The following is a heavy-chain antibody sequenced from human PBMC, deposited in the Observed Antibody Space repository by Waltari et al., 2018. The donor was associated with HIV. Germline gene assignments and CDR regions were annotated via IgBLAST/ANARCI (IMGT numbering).Heavy chain of an antibody. CDR1: GFTFGDYA. J-gene: IGHJ4*02. Sequence: EVQLVESGGGLVQPGRSLRLSCTASGFTFGDYAMSWFREAPGKGLEWVGFIRSKAYGGTTEYAASVKGRFTISRDDSKSIAYLQMNSLKTEDTAVYYCTRVSYYGDFPDYWGQGTLVTVSS. CDR2: IRSKAYGGTT. CDR3: TRVSYYGDFPDY. V-gene: IGHV3-49*03. D-gene: IGHD4-17*01.